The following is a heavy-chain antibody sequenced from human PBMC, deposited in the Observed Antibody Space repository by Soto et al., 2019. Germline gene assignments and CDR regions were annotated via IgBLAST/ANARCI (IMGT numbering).Heavy chain of an antibody. Sequence: PGGSLRLSCAASGFTFSSYAMSWVRQAPGKGLEWVSAISGSGGSTYYADSVKGRSTISRDNSKNTLYLQMNSLRAEDTAVYYCAKDPRGYCSGGSCSYWGQGTLVTVSS. CDR3: AKDPRGYCSGGSCSY. CDR1: GFTFSSYA. V-gene: IGHV3-23*01. J-gene: IGHJ4*02. D-gene: IGHD2-15*01. CDR2: ISGSGGST.